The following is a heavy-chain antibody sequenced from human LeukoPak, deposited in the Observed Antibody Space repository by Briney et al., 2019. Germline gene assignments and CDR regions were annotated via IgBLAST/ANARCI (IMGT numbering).Heavy chain of an antibody. Sequence: GQSLKISCKGSGYNFPSYWIGWVRQMPGIGLEWMGIIYPGDSDTRYSPSFQGQVTISADKSISTAYLQWSSLKASDTAMYCTRPPFGYASSWYKYWGQGTLVTVSS. CDR2: IYPGDSDT. V-gene: IGHV5-51*01. CDR3: RPPFGYASSWYKY. J-gene: IGHJ4*02. CDR1: GYNFPSYW. D-gene: IGHD6-13*01.